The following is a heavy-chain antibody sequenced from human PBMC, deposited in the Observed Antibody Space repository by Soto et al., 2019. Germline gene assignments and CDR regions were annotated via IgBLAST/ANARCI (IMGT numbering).Heavy chain of an antibody. Sequence: QLQLQESGPGLVKPWETLSLICTVSGDSISSSNYFWGWIRQPPGKGLEWIGTIFYSGSTYYNPALKSRGTISVDTSNNQFSLKLISVTAADTALYYCARRYGWLYFDYWGQGSLVTVSS. CDR2: IFYSGST. CDR3: ARRYGWLYFDY. CDR1: GDSISSSNYF. J-gene: IGHJ4*02. V-gene: IGHV4-39*01. D-gene: IGHD6-19*01.